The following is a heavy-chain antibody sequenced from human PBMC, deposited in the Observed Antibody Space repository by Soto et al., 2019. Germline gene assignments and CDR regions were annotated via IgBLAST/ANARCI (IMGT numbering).Heavy chain of an antibody. J-gene: IGHJ5*02. CDR1: GCAISTYY. V-gene: IGHV4-4*07. D-gene: IGHD3-3*01. CDR3: ARGQRFSDWFDP. CDR2: IYSSGST. Sequence: SETLSLTCPVSGCAISTYYWTWIRQTAGKGLEWIGRIYSSGSTKYNPALQSRVTMSLDTSNNQFSLRLTSVTAADTAVYYCARGQRFSDWFDPWGQGTLVTV.